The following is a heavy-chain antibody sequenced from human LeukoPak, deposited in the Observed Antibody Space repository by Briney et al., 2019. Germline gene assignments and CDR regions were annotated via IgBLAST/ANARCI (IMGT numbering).Heavy chain of an antibody. CDR1: GGSFSGYY. D-gene: IGHD6-13*01. CDR2: INHSGST. J-gene: IGHJ4*02. Sequence: SETLSLTCAVYGGSFSGYYWSWIRQPPGKGPEWIGEINHSGSTNYNPCLKSRVTISVDTSKNQFSLKLSSVTAADTAVYYCAGTGTVRGFAYWGQGTLVTVSS. CDR3: AGTGTVRGFAY. V-gene: IGHV4-34*01.